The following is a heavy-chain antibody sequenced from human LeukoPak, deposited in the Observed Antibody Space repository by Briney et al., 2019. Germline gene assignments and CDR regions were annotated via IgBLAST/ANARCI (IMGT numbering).Heavy chain of an antibody. V-gene: IGHV3-48*03. D-gene: IGHD4-11*01. CDR1: GFTFSSYE. CDR2: ISSSGSTI. J-gene: IGHJ6*02. Sequence: GGSLRLSCAASGFTFSSYEMNWVRQAPGKGLEWVSYISSSGSTIYYADSVKGRFTISRDNAKNSLYLQMNSLRAEDTAVYYCARDESNGPQTDVWGQGTTVTVSS. CDR3: ARDESNGPQTDV.